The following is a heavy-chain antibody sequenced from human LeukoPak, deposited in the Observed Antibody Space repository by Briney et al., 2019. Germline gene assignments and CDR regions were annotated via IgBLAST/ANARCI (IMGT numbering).Heavy chain of an antibody. D-gene: IGHD6-13*01. CDR1: GGSTSSYY. J-gene: IGHJ3*02. CDR3: ARGGSSSSWYAGDAFDI. CDR2: IYTSGST. V-gene: IGHV4-4*07. Sequence: PSETLSLTCTVSGGSTSSYYWSWIRQPAGKGLEWIGRIYTSGSTNYNPSLKSRVTMSVDTSKNQFSLKLSSVTAADTAVYYCARGGSSSSWYAGDAFDIWGQGTMVTVSS.